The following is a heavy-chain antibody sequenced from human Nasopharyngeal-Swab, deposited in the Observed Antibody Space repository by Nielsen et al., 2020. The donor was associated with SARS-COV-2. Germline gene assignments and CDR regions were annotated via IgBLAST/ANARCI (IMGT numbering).Heavy chain of an antibody. CDR3: ARGKDFGEYYFDY. J-gene: IGHJ4*02. CDR2: IYHSGST. V-gene: IGHV4-30-2*06. D-gene: IGHD3-10*01. Sequence: SCVVSGGSISSADYSWNWIRQSPGRGLEWIGNIYHSGSTSYNPSLKSRVTISVDRSKSHFSLKMTSVTAADTVVYFCARGKDFGEYYFDYWGQGTLVTVSS. CDR1: GGSISSADYS.